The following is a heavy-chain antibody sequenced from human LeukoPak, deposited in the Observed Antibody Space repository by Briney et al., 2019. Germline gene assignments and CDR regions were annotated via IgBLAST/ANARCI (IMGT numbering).Heavy chain of an antibody. D-gene: IGHD1-26*01. CDR2: IYYSGST. CDR1: GGSISSSSYY. CDR3: ARGIYSGSYSY. V-gene: IGHV4-39*07. J-gene: IGHJ4*02. Sequence: SETLSLTCTVSGGSISSSSYYWGWIRQPPGRGLEWIGNIYYSGSTYYNPSLKSRVTISVDTSKNQFSLKLSSVTAADTAVYYCARGIYSGSYSYWGQGTLVTVSS.